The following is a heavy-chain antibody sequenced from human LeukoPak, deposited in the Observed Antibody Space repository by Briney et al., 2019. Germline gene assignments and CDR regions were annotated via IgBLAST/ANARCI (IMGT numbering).Heavy chain of an antibody. CDR3: ARVVWQNYFDY. J-gene: IGHJ4*02. CDR2: IYYSGST. CDR1: GGSISSGSYY. Sequence: TSETLSLTCTVSGGSISSGSYYWGWIRQPPGKGLEWIGSIYYSGSTYYNPSLKSRVTISVDTSKNQFSLKLSSVTAADTAVYYCARVVWQNYFDYWGQGTLVTVSS. D-gene: IGHD3-16*01. V-gene: IGHV4-39*07.